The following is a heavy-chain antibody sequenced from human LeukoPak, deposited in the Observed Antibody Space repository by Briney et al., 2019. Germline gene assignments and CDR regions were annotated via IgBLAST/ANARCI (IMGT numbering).Heavy chain of an antibody. J-gene: IGHJ4*02. V-gene: IGHV1-8*01. CDR2: RHPNSGNP. Sequence: ASVKVSREASGYTPTSDEINWGRPATGQGRGWTRWRHPNSGNPRYAQQFQARVTTTRNTSISTAYMQLTSPRSEDTAVYYCASPTAHSSGFSYWGQGTPVTVSS. D-gene: IGHD3-22*01. CDR3: ASPTAHSSGFSY. CDR1: GYTPTSDE.